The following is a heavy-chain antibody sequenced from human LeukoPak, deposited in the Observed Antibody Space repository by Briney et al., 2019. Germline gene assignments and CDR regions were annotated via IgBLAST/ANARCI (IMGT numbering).Heavy chain of an antibody. CDR2: ISGSGGST. V-gene: IGHV3-23*01. CDR3: AKDRGPITDY. J-gene: IGHJ4*02. Sequence: GSLRLSCTASGFTFSSYAMSWVRQAPGKGLEWVSGISGSGGSTYYADSVKGRFTISRDNSKNTLYLQMNSLRAEDTAVYYCAKDRGPITDYWGQGTLVTVSS. CDR1: GFTFSSYA. D-gene: IGHD5-12*01.